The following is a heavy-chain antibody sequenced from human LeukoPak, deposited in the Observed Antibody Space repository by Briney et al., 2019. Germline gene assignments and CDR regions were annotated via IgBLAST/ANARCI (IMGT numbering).Heavy chain of an antibody. Sequence: GGSLRLSCAASGFTFTSHWMHWVRHAPGKGLVWVSRIDNDGGDTTYADSVRGRFTISRDNAKNTLYLQMDSLRAEDTAVYYCVRDRPHNWFDPWGQGTLVTVSS. D-gene: IGHD6-6*01. CDR3: VRDRPHNWFDP. CDR2: IDNDGGDT. J-gene: IGHJ5*02. V-gene: IGHV3-74*01. CDR1: GFTFTSHW.